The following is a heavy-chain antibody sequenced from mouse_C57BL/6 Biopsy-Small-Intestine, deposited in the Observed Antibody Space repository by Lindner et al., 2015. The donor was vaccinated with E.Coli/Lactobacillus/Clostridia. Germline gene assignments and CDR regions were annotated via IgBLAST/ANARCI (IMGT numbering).Heavy chain of an antibody. V-gene: IGHV1-7*01. CDR1: GYTFTTYW. Sequence: VQLQESGAELAKPGASVKLSCKASGYTFTTYWIHWIKQRPGQDLEWIGFINPSSGFVRYNQKFRDEATLTADKSSSTAYIQLSRLTYEDSAVYYCAIRENNYVFDYWGQGTTLTVSS. CDR2: INPSSGFV. D-gene: IGHD5-2*01. CDR3: AIRENNYVFDY. J-gene: IGHJ2*01.